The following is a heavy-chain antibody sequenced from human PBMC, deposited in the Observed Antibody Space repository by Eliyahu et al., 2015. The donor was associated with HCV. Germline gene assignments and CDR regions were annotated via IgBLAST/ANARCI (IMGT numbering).Heavy chain of an antibody. D-gene: IGHD2-2*01. V-gene: IGHV3-21*01. CDR1: GFTFSSYS. CDR2: ITSTGRYM. CDR3: ARDLSLVPVRQWAFDI. J-gene: IGHJ3*02. Sequence: EVQLVESGGGLVKPGGSLRLFCAASGFTFSSYSMNWVRQAPGKGLEWVSSITSTGRYMYYADSVKGRFTISRDNAKNSLYLQMNSLRVEDTAVYFCARDLSLVPVRQWAFDIWGQGTMVTVS.